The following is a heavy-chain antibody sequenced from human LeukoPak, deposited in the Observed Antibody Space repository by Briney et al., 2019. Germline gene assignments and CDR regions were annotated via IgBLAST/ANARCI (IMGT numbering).Heavy chain of an antibody. CDR2: IIPIFGTA. D-gene: IGHD6-13*01. CDR3: ARAERGSWYSSSYYMDV. Sequence: GASVKVSCKASGGTFSSYAISWVRQAPGQGLEWMGGIIPIFGTAKHAQKFQGRVTISADESTSTAYMELSSLRSEDTAVYYCARAERGSWYSSSYYMDVWGKGTTVTVSS. J-gene: IGHJ6*03. CDR1: GGTFSSYA. V-gene: IGHV1-69*13.